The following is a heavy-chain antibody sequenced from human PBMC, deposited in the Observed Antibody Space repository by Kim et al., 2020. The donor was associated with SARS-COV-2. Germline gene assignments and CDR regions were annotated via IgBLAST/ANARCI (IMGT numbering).Heavy chain of an antibody. CDR3: AREESYYGSGSYSY. Sequence: SETLSLTCTVSGYSISSGYYWGWIRQPPGKGLEWIGSIYHSGSTYYNPSLKSRVTISVDTSKNQFSLKLSSVTAADTAVYYCAREESYYGSGSYSYWGQGTLVTVSS. V-gene: IGHV4-38-2*02. CDR1: GYSISSGYY. J-gene: IGHJ4*02. CDR2: IYHSGST. D-gene: IGHD3-10*01.